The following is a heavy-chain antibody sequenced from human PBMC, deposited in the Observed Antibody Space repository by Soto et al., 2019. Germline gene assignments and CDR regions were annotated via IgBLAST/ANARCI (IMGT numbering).Heavy chain of an antibody. J-gene: IGHJ4*02. CDR2: LYYSGST. Sequence: ETLSLTCTVSGDSISSYYWSWIRQPPGKGLEWIGYLYYSGSTNYNPSLKSRVTLSVDTSKNQFSLKLSFLTAADTAVYYCARGNGWFYYWGQGTLVTVSS. V-gene: IGHV4-59*01. D-gene: IGHD6-19*01. CDR3: ARGNGWFYY. CDR1: GDSISSYY.